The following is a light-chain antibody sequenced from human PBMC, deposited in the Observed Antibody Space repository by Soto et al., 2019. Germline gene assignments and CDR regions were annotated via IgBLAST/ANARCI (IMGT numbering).Light chain of an antibody. CDR3: SSYTGSSTPWV. J-gene: IGLJ3*02. V-gene: IGLV2-14*01. Sequence: QSALTQPASVSGSPGQSITISCTGTSSDVGAYNYVSWYQQHPGKAPKLMISGVSTRPSGVSNRFSGSKSGNTASLTISGLQADDEADYYCSSYTGSSTPWVFGGGTKVTVL. CDR1: SSDVGAYNY. CDR2: GVS.